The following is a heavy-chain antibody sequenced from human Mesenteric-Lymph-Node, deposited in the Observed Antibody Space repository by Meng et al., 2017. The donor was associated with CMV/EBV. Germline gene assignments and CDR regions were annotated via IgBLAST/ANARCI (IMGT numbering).Heavy chain of an antibody. CDR3: ARAYSSSWYGFDY. CDR1: GYTFTGYY. D-gene: IGHD6-13*01. CDR2: MNPNSGNT. V-gene: IGHV1-8*03. Sequence: ASVKVSCKASGYTFTGYYMHWVRQAPGQGLEWMGWMNPNSGNTGYAQKFQGRVTITRNTSISTAYMELSSLRSEDTAVYYCARAYSSSWYGFDYWGQGTLVTVSS. J-gene: IGHJ4*02.